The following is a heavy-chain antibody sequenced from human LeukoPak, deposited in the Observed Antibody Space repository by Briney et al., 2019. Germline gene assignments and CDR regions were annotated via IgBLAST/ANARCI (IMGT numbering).Heavy chain of an antibody. CDR3: ARSRYCCWNSWYSGFHP. CDR2: INPNSGGT. J-gene: IGHJ5*02. CDR1: GYTFTGYY. D-gene: IGHD6-13*01. V-gene: IGHV1-2*02. Sequence: ASVKVSCKASGYTFTGYYMHWVRQAPGQGLEWMGCINPNSGGTNYAQKFQGRVTMTRDTSISTAYMELSRLRSDDTAVYYCARSRYCCWNSWYSGFHPLGQGTLV.